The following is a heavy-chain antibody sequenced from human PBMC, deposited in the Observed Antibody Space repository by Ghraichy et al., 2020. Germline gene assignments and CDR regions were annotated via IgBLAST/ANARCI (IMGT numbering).Heavy chain of an antibody. D-gene: IGHD2-2*01. V-gene: IGHV3-7*01. J-gene: IGHJ3*02. Sequence: GGSLRLSCAASGFTFSTYWMTWVRQAPGKGLEWVSNIKQDGSDKYYVDSVKGRFTISRDNAKNSLYLQMNSLRAEDTAVYYCASSSVVVPAALDAFDIWGQGPMVTVSS. CDR2: IKQDGSDK. CDR3: ASSSVVVPAALDAFDI. CDR1: GFTFSTYW.